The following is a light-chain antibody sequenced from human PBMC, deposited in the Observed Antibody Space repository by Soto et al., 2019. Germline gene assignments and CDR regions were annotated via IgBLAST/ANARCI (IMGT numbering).Light chain of an antibody. V-gene: IGKV3-20*01. CDR2: AAS. J-gene: IGKJ2*01. Sequence: EIVLTQSPATLSLSPGERATLSCRASQSVSSNYLAWYQQRPGQAPRLLIFAASTRATGIPDRFSGSVSGTDFTLTISRLEPEDFVMYSCQQYGSSPYTFGQGTKLEIK. CDR3: QQYGSSPYT. CDR1: QSVSSNY.